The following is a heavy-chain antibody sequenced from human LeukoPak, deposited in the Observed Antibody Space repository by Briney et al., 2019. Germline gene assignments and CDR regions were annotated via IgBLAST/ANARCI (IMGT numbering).Heavy chain of an antibody. CDR1: GCTVSNNY. J-gene: IGHJ4*02. D-gene: IGHD3/OR15-3a*01. V-gene: IGHV3-53*01. Sequence: GGSLRLSCAASGCTVSNNYMSWVRQAPGKGLEWVSVIYSSGNTYYADSVKGRFTISRDNSKNTLYLQMNSLRAEDTAVYYCARDGLDRGSREYYFDFWGQGTLVTVSS. CDR3: ARDGLDRGSREYYFDF. CDR2: IYSSGNT.